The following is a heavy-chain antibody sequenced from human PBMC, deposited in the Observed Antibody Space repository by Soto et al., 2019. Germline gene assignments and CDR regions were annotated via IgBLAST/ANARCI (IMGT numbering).Heavy chain of an antibody. CDR2: IYYSGST. V-gene: IGHV4-59*01. CDR3: ARDESSSAGDNWFDP. Sequence: SETLSLTCTVSGGSISSYYWSWIRQPPGKGLEWIGYIYYSGSTNYNPSLKSRVTISVDTSKNQFSLKLSSVTAADTAVYYSARDESSSAGDNWFDPWGQGTLVTVSS. D-gene: IGHD6-6*01. CDR1: GGSISSYY. J-gene: IGHJ5*02.